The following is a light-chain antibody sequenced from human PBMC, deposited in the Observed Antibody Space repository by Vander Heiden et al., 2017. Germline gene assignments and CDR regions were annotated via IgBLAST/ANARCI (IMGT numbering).Light chain of an antibody. J-gene: IGKJ1*01. Sequence: ELVLTQSPVTLSLSPGERATLSCRASQSVSSNYLAWYQQKPGQAPRLLIVGASSRATGIPDRFSGSGSGTDFTLTISRLEPEDFAVYYCQQYGSSPQTFGQGTKVEIK. CDR2: GAS. CDR3: QQYGSSPQT. CDR1: QSVSSNY. V-gene: IGKV3-20*01.